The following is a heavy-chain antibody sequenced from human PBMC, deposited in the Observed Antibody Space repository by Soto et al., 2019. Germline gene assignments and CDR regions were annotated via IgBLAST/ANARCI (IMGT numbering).Heavy chain of an antibody. CDR2: ISWNSGSI. V-gene: IGHV3-9*01. CDR1: GFTFDDYA. CDR3: AKDTEVMVAATHLGAFDI. D-gene: IGHD2-15*01. Sequence: EVQLVESGGGLVQPGRSLRLSCAASGFTFDDYAMLWVRQAPGKGLEWVSGISWNSGSIGYADSVKGRFTISRDNAKNSLYLQMNSLRAEDTALYYCAKDTEVMVAATHLGAFDIWGQGTMVTVSS. J-gene: IGHJ3*02.